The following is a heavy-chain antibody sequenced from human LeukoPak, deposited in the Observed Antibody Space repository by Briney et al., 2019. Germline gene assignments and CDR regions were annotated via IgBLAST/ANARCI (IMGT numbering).Heavy chain of an antibody. CDR2: INAGNGNT. CDR3: ARVGAYYDFWSGYQYFDY. V-gene: IGHV1-3*03. Sequence: PRASVKVSCKASGYTFTSYAMHWVRQAPGQRLEWTGWINAGNGNTKYSQEFQGRVTITRDTSASTAYTELSSLRSEDMAVYYCARVGAYYDFWSGYQYFDYWGQGTLVTVSS. CDR1: GYTFTSYA. J-gene: IGHJ4*02. D-gene: IGHD3-3*01.